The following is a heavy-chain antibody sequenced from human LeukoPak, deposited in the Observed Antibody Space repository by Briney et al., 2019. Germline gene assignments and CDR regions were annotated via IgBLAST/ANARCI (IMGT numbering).Heavy chain of an antibody. J-gene: IGHJ6*03. D-gene: IGHD3-22*01. CDR3: ARDSYYFDTFKNDYYYYMDV. V-gene: IGHV4-59*01. Sequence: SETLSPTCTVSGGSISSYYWSWIRQPPGKGLEWIGSIYYSGSTYYNPSLKSRVTISVDTSKNQFSLKLSSVTAADTAVYYCARDSYYFDTFKNDYYYYMDVWGKGTTVTVSS. CDR1: GGSISSYY. CDR2: IYYSGST.